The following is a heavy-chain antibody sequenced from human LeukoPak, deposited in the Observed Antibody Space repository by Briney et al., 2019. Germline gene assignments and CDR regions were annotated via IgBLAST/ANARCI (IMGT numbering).Heavy chain of an antibody. CDR1: GFTFSNFE. Sequence: VGSPRLSCAASGFTFSNFEMNWVRQAPGKGLEWVSYISSSGSTIYYADSVKGRFTISRDNAKNSLYLQMNSLRAEDTAVYYCARDHNGPYTFDYWGQGTLVNVSS. D-gene: IGHD2-2*02. V-gene: IGHV3-48*03. CDR2: ISSSGSTI. J-gene: IGHJ4*02. CDR3: ARDHNGPYTFDY.